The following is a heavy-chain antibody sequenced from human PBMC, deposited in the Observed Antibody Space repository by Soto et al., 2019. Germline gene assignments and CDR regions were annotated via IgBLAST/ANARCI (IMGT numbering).Heavy chain of an antibody. CDR1: GFTFEDFA. CDR2: ISWNGGRI. Sequence: HPGGSLRLSCAASGFTFEDFAMNWVRQAPGKGPEWVSRISWNGGRIDYADSVKGRFTISRDNAKNALYLQMNSLRPEDTALYYCAEIGSNCLYYFDSWGQGTLVTVYS. V-gene: IGHV3-9*01. D-gene: IGHD4-4*01. J-gene: IGHJ4*02. CDR3: AEIGSNCLYYFDS.